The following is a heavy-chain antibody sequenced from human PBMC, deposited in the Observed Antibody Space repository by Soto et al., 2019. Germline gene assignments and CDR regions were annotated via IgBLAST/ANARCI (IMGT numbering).Heavy chain of an antibody. Sequence: EVQLVESGGGLVQPGGSLRLSCAASGFTVSSNYMSWVRQAPGKGLEWVSVIYSGGSTYYADSVKGRFTISRDNSKNTLYRQMNSQRAEDTAVYYCAMVLDSGGHYFDYWGQGTLVTVSS. J-gene: IGHJ4*02. CDR2: IYSGGST. CDR1: GFTVSSNY. CDR3: AMVLDSGGHYFDY. V-gene: IGHV3-66*01. D-gene: IGHD5-12*01.